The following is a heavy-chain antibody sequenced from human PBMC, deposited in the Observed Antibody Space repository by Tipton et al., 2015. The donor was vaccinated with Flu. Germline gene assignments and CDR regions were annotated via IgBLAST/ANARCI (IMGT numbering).Heavy chain of an antibody. Sequence: TLSLTCTVSGYSISSGFYWGWIRQPPGKGLEWIGFSYYSGSTAYNPALKSRVTISVDTSRNQFSLNLKSVTAADTAVYYCARDRGWPAALDFWGQGILVAVSS. J-gene: IGHJ4*02. D-gene: IGHD3-10*01. CDR1: GYSISSGFY. V-gene: IGHV4-38-2*02. CDR2: SYYSGST. CDR3: ARDRGWPAALDF.